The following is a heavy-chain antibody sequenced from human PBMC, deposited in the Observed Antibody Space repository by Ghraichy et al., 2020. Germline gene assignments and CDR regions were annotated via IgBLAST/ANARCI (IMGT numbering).Heavy chain of an antibody. V-gene: IGHV4-34*01. D-gene: IGHD3-22*01. J-gene: IGHJ4*02. CDR3: AIYPNGDYYDSSGPNFDY. Sequence: SETLSLTCAVYGGSFSGYYWSWIRQPPGKGLEWIGEINHSGSTNYNPSLKSRVTISVDTSKNQFSLKLSSVTAADTAVYYCAIYPNGDYYDSSGPNFDYWGQGTLVTVSS. CDR1: GGSFSGYY. CDR2: INHSGST.